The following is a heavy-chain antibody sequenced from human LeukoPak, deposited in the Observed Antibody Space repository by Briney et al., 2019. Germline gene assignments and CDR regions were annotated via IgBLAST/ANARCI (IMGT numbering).Heavy chain of an antibody. CDR1: GYIFSNYG. CDR2: ISGYNGHT. Sequence: WASVKVSRKASGYIFSNYGISWVRQAPGQGLEWMGWISGYNGHTKYVEKFQGRVTMTTDTSTSTAYMELRSLRSDDTAVYYCARVPYYYDSSGYYYFDYWGQGTLVTVSS. J-gene: IGHJ4*02. D-gene: IGHD3-22*01. V-gene: IGHV1-18*01. CDR3: ARVPYYYDSSGYYYFDY.